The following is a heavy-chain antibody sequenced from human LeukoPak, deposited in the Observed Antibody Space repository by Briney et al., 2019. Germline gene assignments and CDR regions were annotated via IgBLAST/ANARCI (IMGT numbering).Heavy chain of an antibody. V-gene: IGHV4-59*01. CDR2: VYYSGSTNYNT. J-gene: IGHJ4*02. Sequence: SETLSLTCTVSGGSISSYYWSWIRQPPGKGLEWIGYVYYSGSTNYNTNYNPSLKSRVTISVDTSKNQFSLKLSSVTAADTAVYYCARGGVVVHGYNSPHFDYWGQGTLVTVSS. CDR3: ARGGVVVHGYNSPHFDY. CDR1: GGSISSYY. D-gene: IGHD5-24*01.